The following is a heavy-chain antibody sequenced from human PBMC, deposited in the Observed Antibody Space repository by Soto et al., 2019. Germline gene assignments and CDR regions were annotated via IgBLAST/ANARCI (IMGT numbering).Heavy chain of an antibody. CDR1: GGSISSGGYY. D-gene: IGHD3-22*01. J-gene: IGHJ4*02. V-gene: IGHV4-31*03. CDR2: IYYSGST. Sequence: SETLSLTCTVSGGSISSGGYYWSWIRQHPGKGLEWIGYIYYSGSTYHNPSLKSRVTISVDTSKNQFSLKLSSVTAADTAVYYCARGNDSSGYYYFWGQGTLVTVSS. CDR3: ARGNDSSGYYYF.